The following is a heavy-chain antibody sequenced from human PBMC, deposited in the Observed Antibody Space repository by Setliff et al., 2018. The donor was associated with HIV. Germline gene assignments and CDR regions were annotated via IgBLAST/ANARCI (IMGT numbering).Heavy chain of an antibody. J-gene: IGHJ4*02. CDR3: VRAEYYPDFRGYWEYFDF. CDR2: INPNTGDT. D-gene: IGHD3-22*01. V-gene: IGHV1-2*02. CDR1: GYTFTDYF. Sequence: ASVKVSCKASGYTFTDYFLHWVRQAPGQGLEWMGYINPNTGDTNSAQKFQGRVTVTRDTSISSVYMELSRLRSDDSAVYYCVRAEYYPDFRGYWEYFDFWGQGTLVTVSS.